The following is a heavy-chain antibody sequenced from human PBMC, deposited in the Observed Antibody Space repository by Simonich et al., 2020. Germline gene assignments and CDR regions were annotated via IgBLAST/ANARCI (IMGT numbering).Heavy chain of an antibody. CDR1: GFTFSSYS. CDR3: ARKRFLEWFFDY. D-gene: IGHD3-3*01. V-gene: IGHV3-21*01. Sequence: EVQLVESGGGLVKPGGSLRLSCAASGFTFSSYSMNWVRQAPGKGREVVSSISSSSSYIYYADSVKGRFTISRDNAKNSLYLQMNSLRAEDTAVYYCARKRFLEWFFDYWGQGTLVTVSS. CDR2: ISSSSSYI. J-gene: IGHJ4*02.